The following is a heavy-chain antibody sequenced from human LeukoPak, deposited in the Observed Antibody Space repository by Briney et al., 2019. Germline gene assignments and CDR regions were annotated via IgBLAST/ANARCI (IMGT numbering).Heavy chain of an antibody. CDR1: GITFSSYA. V-gene: IGHV3-23*01. Sequence: PGGSLRLSCAASGITFSSYAMSWVRQAPGKGLERVSAISGSGGSTYYADSVKGRFTISRDNSKNTLYLQMNSLGAEDTAIYYCVESPSASGSPLWGYFDYWGQGTLVAVSS. CDR3: VESPSASGSPLWGYFDY. D-gene: IGHD1-26*01. CDR2: ISGSGGST. J-gene: IGHJ4*02.